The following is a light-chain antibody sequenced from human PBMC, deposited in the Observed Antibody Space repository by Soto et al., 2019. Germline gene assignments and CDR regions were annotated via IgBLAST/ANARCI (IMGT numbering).Light chain of an antibody. CDR3: QQYNDRPPT. J-gene: IGKJ1*01. Sequence: IVKTQSPATLSASRGERSTLSCMASQSVRSNLAWYQQKPGQAPRLLIYGASTRATGIPARFSGSGSGTEFTLSIGSLQSEDFAVYYCQQYNDRPPTFGQGTKVDI. CDR1: QSVRSN. CDR2: GAS. V-gene: IGKV3-15*01.